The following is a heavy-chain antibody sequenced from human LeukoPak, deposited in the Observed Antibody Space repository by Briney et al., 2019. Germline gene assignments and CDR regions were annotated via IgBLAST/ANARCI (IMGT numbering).Heavy chain of an antibody. D-gene: IGHD1-1*01. CDR3: ARTWNPQKDYYGMDV. CDR1: GGTFSSYA. J-gene: IGHJ6*02. Sequence: SVKVSCKASGGTFSSYAISWVRQAPGQGLEWMGRIIPILGIANYAQKSQGRVTITADKSTSTAYMELSSLRSEDTAVYYCARTWNPQKDYYGMDVWGQGTTVTVSS. V-gene: IGHV1-69*04. CDR2: IIPILGIA.